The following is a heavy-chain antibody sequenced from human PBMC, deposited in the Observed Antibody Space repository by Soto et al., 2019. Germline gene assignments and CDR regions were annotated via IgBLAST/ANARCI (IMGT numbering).Heavy chain of an antibody. CDR3: ARDPCGVGVVPAAIIWFDP. Sequence: ASVKVSCKASVYTFTSYGISWLRQAPGQGLEWMGWISAYNGNTNYAQKLQGRVTMTTDTSTSTAYMELSSLRSDDTAVYYCARDPCGVGVVPAAIIWFDPWGQGTLVTVSS. V-gene: IGHV1-18*01. CDR2: ISAYNGNT. D-gene: IGHD2-2*02. CDR1: VYTFTSYG. J-gene: IGHJ5*02.